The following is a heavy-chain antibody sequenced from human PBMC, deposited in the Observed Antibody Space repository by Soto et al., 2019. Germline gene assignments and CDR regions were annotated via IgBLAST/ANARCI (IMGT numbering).Heavy chain of an antibody. D-gene: IGHD3-10*01. CDR2: IYYSGST. CDR3: ARHNYGSGSTYFDY. V-gene: IGHV4-59*08. CDR1: GGSISSYY. J-gene: IGHJ4*02. Sequence: VQLQESGPGLVKPSETLSLTCTVSGGSISSYYWSWIRQPPGKGLEWIGYIYYSGSTNYNPSLKSPVTISVDTSKNHFPLKLNSMAPSDTAVYYCARHNYGSGSTYFDYWGQGTLVTFSS.